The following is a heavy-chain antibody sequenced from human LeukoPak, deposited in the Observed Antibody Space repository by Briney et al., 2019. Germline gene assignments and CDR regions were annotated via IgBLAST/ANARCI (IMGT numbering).Heavy chain of an antibody. CDR3: ARGSVEDTAIRWEDYYFDY. CDR1: GGSISSSSHY. Sequence: SETLSLTCTVSGGSISSSSHYWDWIRQPPEKGLEWIGSSYYSGSTYYNPSLKSRLTISVDTSKNQFSLKLSSVTAADTAVYYCARGSVEDTAIRWEDYYFDYWGQGTLVTVSS. D-gene: IGHD5-18*01. CDR2: SYYSGST. J-gene: IGHJ4*02. V-gene: IGHV4-39*07.